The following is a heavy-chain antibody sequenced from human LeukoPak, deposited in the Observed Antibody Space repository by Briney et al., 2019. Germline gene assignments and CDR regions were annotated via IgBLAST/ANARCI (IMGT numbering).Heavy chain of an antibody. Sequence: HPGGSLRLSCAASGFTFSSYAMHWVRQAPGKGLEWVAVISYDGSNKYYADSVKGRFTISRDNAKNTLYLQMNSLRAEDTAVYYCARDLPLVRDWGQGTLVTVSS. CDR3: ARDLPLVRD. CDR1: GFTFSSYA. V-gene: IGHV3-30-3*01. J-gene: IGHJ4*02. D-gene: IGHD6-13*01. CDR2: ISYDGSNK.